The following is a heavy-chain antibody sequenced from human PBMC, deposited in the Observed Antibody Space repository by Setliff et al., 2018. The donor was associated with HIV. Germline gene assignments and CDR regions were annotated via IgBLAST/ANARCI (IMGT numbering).Heavy chain of an antibody. J-gene: IGHJ4*02. D-gene: IGHD2-8*01. V-gene: IGHV3-7*01. Sequence: GSLRLSCAASGLTFSSYGMHWVRQAPGKGLEWVANIKYDGSEKYYVDSVKGRFTISRDNAKNSLHLQMNSLRAEDTSMYYCARSPIRMRYFDYWGQGALVTVSS. CDR2: IKYDGSEK. CDR3: ARSPIRMRYFDY. CDR1: GLTFSSYG.